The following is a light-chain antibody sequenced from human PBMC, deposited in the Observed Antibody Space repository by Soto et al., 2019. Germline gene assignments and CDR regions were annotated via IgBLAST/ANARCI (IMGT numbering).Light chain of an antibody. CDR3: MQALQTGGT. Sequence: DIVMTQSPLSLPVTPGEPASISCRSSQSLLHSNGYNYLDWYLQKPGQSPQLLIYLGSNRASGVPDRFSGSGSGTDFTLKISRVEAEDVGVYYCMQALQTGGTFGQGTKVEIK. J-gene: IGKJ1*01. V-gene: IGKV2-28*01. CDR1: QSLLHSNGYNY. CDR2: LGS.